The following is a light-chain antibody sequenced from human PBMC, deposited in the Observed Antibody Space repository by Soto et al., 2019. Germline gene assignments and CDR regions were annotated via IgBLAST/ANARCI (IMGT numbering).Light chain of an antibody. V-gene: IGKV3-15*01. J-gene: IGKJ1*01. CDR3: QQYDDWPET. CDR1: QSVSSN. Sequence: EKVMTQSPATLSVSPGERATLSCRASQSVSSNLAWYQKKPGQAPRLLIYDASTRATGIPARFSGSGSGTEFTLTISSLQSEDLAVYYCQQYDDWPETFGQGTKVEIK. CDR2: DAS.